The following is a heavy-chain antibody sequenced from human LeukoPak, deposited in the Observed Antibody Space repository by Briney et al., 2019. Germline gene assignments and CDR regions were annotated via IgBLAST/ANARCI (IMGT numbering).Heavy chain of an antibody. CDR1: GFTFSSYS. CDR3: ARCTTGKTFGSLREIKKSREIDY. V-gene: IGHV3-21*01. D-gene: IGHD1-1*01. Sequence: GGSLRLSCAASGFTFSSYSMNWVRQAPGKGLEWVSSISSSSSYIHYADSVRGRFTISRDNAKNSLFLQMNSLRGEDTAVYYCARCTTGKTFGSLREIKKSREIDYWGQGTLVTVSS. CDR2: ISSSSSYI. J-gene: IGHJ4*02.